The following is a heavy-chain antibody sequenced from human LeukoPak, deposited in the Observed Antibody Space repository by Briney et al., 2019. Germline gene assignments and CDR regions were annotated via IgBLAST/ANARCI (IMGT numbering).Heavy chain of an antibody. CDR1: GGSISSYY. D-gene: IGHD4-23*01. V-gene: IGHV4-59*01. Sequence: SETLSLTCTVSGGSISSYYWSWIRQPPGKGLEWIWYIYYSGSTNYNPSLKSRVTISVDTSKNQFSLKLSSVTAADTAVYYCARLGGGGNTSPMDVWGQGTTVTVSS. J-gene: IGHJ6*02. CDR3: ARLGGGGNTSPMDV. CDR2: IYYSGST.